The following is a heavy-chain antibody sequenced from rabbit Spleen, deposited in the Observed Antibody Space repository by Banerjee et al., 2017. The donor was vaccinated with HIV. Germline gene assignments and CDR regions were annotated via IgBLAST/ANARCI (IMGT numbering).Heavy chain of an antibody. CDR2: IYTGDGST. CDR1: GFSFSSSYY. J-gene: IGHJ6*01. CDR3: ARDTSSSFSSYGMDL. V-gene: IGHV1S40*01. Sequence: QSLEESGRGLVQPEGSLTLTCTASGFSFSSSYYMCWVRQAPGKGLEWIGCIYTGDGSTYYASWVNGRFSISKASSTTVTLQMTSLTAADTATYFCARDTSSSFSSYGMDLWGPGTLVTVS. D-gene: IGHD1-1*01.